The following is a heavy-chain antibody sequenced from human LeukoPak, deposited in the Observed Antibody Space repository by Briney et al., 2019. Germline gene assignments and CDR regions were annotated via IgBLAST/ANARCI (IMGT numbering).Heavy chain of an antibody. J-gene: IGHJ4*02. CDR3: ARGLYYYHSSGYGYYFDY. D-gene: IGHD3-22*01. Sequence: ASVKVSCKASGYTFTGYYMHWVRQAPGQGLEWMGWINPNSGGTNYAQKFQGRVTMTRDTSISTAYMELSRLRSDDTAVYYCARGLYYYHSSGYGYYFDYWGQGTLDTVSS. CDR1: GYTFTGYY. V-gene: IGHV1-2*02. CDR2: INPNSGGT.